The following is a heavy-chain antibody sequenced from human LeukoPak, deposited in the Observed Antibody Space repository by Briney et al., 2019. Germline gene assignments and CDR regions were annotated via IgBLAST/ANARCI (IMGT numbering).Heavy chain of an antibody. J-gene: IGHJ4*02. V-gene: IGHV3-7*01. CDR1: GFTFRNYW. CDR2: IYEDGSEE. CDR3: AREARGLFY. D-gene: IGHD3/OR15-3a*01. Sequence: PGGSLRLSCAASGFTFRNYWMSWVRQAPGKGLEWVANIYEDGSEEHYVDSMKGRFTISRDNAENSLFLQMNSLRVEDTAIYYCAREARGLFYWGQGTLVTVSS.